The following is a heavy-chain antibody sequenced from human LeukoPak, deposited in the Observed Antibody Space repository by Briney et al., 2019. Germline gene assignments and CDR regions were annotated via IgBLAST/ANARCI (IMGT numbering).Heavy chain of an antibody. D-gene: IGHD2-15*01. CDR1: GFTFSSYA. J-gene: IGHJ5*02. CDR2: ISGSGGST. Sequence: GGSLRLSCAASGFTFSSYAMSWVRQAPGKGLEWVSAISGSGGSTYYADSVKGRFTISRDNSKNTLYLQMNSLRAEDTAVYYCARGPVVVVAATPSDWFDPWGQGTLVTVSS. CDR3: ARGPVVVVAATPSDWFDP. V-gene: IGHV3-23*01.